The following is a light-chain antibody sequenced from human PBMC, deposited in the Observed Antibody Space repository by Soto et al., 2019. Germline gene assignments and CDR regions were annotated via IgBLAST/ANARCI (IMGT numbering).Light chain of an antibody. J-gene: IGLJ1*01. CDR3: SSYTSSTTLV. V-gene: IGLV2-14*03. Sequence: QSALTQPASVSGSPGQSITISYTGTTSDVGRYNYVSWYQQHPGKAPQLLIYDVSHRPSGISNRFSGSKSDSTASLTISGLQAEDEADYYCSSYTSSTTLVFGTGTKLTVL. CDR2: DVS. CDR1: TSDVGRYNY.